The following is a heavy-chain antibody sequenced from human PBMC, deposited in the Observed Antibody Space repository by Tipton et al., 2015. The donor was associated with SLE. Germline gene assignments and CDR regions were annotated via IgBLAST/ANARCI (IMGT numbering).Heavy chain of an antibody. CDR2: INPYSGNT. Sequence: QLVQSGAEVKKPGASVKVSCKASGYTFTGYCMHWVRQAPGQGLEWMGWINPYSGNTNYAQKLQGRVTMTRDTSISTAYMELSRLRSDDTAVYYCARFLPGDGGAFDIWGQGTMVTVSS. CDR1: GYTFTGYC. CDR3: ARFLPGDGGAFDI. J-gene: IGHJ3*02. V-gene: IGHV1-2*02. D-gene: IGHD7-27*01.